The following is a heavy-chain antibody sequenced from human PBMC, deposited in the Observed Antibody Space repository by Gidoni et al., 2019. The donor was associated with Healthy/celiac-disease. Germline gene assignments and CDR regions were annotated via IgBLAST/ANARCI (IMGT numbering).Heavy chain of an antibody. D-gene: IGHD4-17*01. CDR3: ASHEPDYCASYYYGMDV. CDR1: GRSISSSSSY. Sequence: QLQLQESGPGLVKPSETLSLTCTVSGRSISSSSSYWGWIRQPPGKGLEWIGSIYYSGSTYYNPSLKSRVTISVDTSKNQFSLKLSSVTAADTAVYYCASHEPDYCASYYYGMDVWGQGTTVTVSS. CDR2: IYYSGST. J-gene: IGHJ6*02. V-gene: IGHV4-39*01.